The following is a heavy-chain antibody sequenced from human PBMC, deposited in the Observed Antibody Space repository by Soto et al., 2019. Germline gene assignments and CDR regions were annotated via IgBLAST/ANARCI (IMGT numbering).Heavy chain of an antibody. V-gene: IGHV3-23*01. Sequence: EVQLLESGGGLVQPGGSLRLSCAASGFTFSSYAMSWVRQAPGKGLEWVSVISGSGDSTYYADSVKGRFTISRDNSKNTLYLQMNSLRSEDTAVYYCTIRSSGSYYDYWGQGTLVTVSS. J-gene: IGHJ4*02. CDR3: TIRSSGSYYDY. CDR2: ISGSGDST. D-gene: IGHD1-26*01. CDR1: GFTFSSYA.